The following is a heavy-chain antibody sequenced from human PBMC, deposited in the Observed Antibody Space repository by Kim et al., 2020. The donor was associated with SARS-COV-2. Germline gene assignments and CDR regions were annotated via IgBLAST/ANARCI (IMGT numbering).Heavy chain of an antibody. D-gene: IGHD3-10*01. CDR3: ARDTKQVNGEYYYGMDV. V-gene: IGHV7-4-1*02. CDR1: GYTFTSYA. J-gene: IGHJ6*02. CDR2: INTNTGNP. Sequence: ASVKVSCKASGYTFTSYAMNWVRQAPGQGLEWMGWINTNTGNPTYAQGFTGRFVFSLDTSVSTAYLQISSLKAEDTAVYYCARDTKQVNGEYYYGMDVWGQGTTVTVSS.